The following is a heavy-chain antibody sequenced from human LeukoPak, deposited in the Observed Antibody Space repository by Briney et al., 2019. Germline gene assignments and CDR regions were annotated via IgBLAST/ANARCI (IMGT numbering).Heavy chain of an antibody. D-gene: IGHD6-6*01. Sequence: PGGSLRLSCAASGFTFSNYGMHWVRQTPGKGLEWVAVIWSDGSTKKYAHAVKGRFTISRDNSQNTLYLQMNSLRAEDTAVYYCATDRGSSPFDYWGQGTLVTVSS. CDR3: ATDRGSSPFDY. J-gene: IGHJ4*02. CDR2: IWSDGSTK. V-gene: IGHV3-33*01. CDR1: GFTFSNYG.